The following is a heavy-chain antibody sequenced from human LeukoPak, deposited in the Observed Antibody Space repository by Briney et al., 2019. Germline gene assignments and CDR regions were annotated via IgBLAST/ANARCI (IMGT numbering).Heavy chain of an antibody. CDR3: ARESEGGTGTSCPDY. J-gene: IGHJ4*02. Sequence: GKSLRLSCAASGFIFSSDDMHWVRQAPGKGLEWVAGIQSNGRNKYYVDSVKGRFAISRDNSKSTLYLQVNSLRVEDTALYYCARESEGGTGTSCPDYWGQGTLVTVSS. CDR2: IQSNGRNK. CDR1: GFIFSSDD. V-gene: IGHV3-33*05. D-gene: IGHD2-2*01.